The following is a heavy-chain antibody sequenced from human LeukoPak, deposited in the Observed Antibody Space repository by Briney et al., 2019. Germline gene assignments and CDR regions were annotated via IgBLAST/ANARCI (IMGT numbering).Heavy chain of an antibody. D-gene: IGHD3-10*01. CDR2: IYYSGST. J-gene: IGHJ5*02. V-gene: IGHV4-30-4*07. CDR3: ALITMVRGIPGWFDP. CDR1: GGSIRSGAYS. Sequence: SETLSLTCTVSGGSIRSGAYSWSWIRQPPGKGLEWIGYIYYSGSTYYNPSLKSRVTISVDTSKNQFSLKLSSVTAADTAVYYCALITMVRGIPGWFDPWGQGTLVTVSS.